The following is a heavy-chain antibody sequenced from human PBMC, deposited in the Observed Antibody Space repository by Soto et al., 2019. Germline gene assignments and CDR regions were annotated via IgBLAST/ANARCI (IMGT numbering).Heavy chain of an antibody. J-gene: IGHJ5*02. CDR1: GFTVSQNY. V-gene: IGHV3-66*04. CDR3: ARLDLPGYGRGDDL. CDR2: IYSGGTT. D-gene: IGHD2-15*01. Sequence: GGSLRLSCAASGFTVSQNYMSWVRQAPGKGLECVSVIYSGGTTYYADSVKGRFTISRDNSKNTLYLQMDSLSAADTAIYYYARLDLPGYGRGDDLWGQGSLVTVSS.